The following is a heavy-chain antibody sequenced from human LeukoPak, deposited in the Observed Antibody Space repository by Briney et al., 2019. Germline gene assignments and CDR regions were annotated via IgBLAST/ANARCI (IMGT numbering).Heavy chain of an antibody. D-gene: IGHD3-22*01. Sequence: GGSLRLSYEASGFVFGHSWMSRVRQAPGKGLEWVANINLDGSEIHYLDSLTGLLTISRDNAKDSLYLQMNGLRAEDTAVYFCVRDRGYSTFDYWGQGTRVTVSS. CDR2: INLDGSEI. CDR3: VRDRGYSTFDY. CDR1: GFVFGHSW. J-gene: IGHJ4*02. V-gene: IGHV3-7*03.